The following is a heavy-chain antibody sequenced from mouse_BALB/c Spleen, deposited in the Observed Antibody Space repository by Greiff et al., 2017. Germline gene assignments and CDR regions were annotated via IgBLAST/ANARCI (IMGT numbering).Heavy chain of an antibody. CDR2: ISNGGGST. J-gene: IGHJ4*01. CDR1: GFTFSSFG. D-gene: IGHD2-3*01. V-gene: IGHV5-12-2*01. Sequence: EVHLVESGGGLVQPGGSRKLSCAASGFTFSSFGMHWVRQAPEKGLEWVAYISNGGGSTYYPDTVKGRFTISRDNAKNTLYLQMSSLKSEDTAMYYCARHGDGYYDAMDYWGQGTSVTVSS. CDR3: ARHGDGYYDAMDY.